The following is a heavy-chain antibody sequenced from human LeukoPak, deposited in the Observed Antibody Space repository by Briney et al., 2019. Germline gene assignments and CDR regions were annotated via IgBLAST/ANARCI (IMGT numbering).Heavy chain of an antibody. CDR3: ARALGTGTTDYYYYYMDV. Sequence: SVKVSCKASGGTFSSYAISWVRQAPGQVLEWMGGIIPIFGTANYAQKFQGRVTITTDESTSTAYMELSSLRSEDTAVYYCARALGTGTTDYYYYYMDVWGKGTTVTVSS. CDR2: IIPIFGTA. D-gene: IGHD1-7*01. V-gene: IGHV1-69*05. J-gene: IGHJ6*03. CDR1: GGTFSSYA.